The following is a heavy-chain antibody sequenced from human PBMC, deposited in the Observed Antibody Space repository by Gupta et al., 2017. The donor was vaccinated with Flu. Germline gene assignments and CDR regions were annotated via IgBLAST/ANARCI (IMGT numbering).Heavy chain of an antibody. CDR2: INQDGRTK. V-gene: IGHV3-7*01. J-gene: IGHJ4*02. CDR3: ARNRGWEQFDY. D-gene: IGHD5-24*01. CDR1: GFTFSDSW. Sequence: EVQLVASGGGLVQPGGSLRLSCAASGFTFSDSWMNWVRQAPGKGREWVANINQDGRTKNYVDSLKGRVTVARDNAKNSLYLQMDSLRAEDTAVDCCARNRGWEQFDYWGQGTLVTVSS.